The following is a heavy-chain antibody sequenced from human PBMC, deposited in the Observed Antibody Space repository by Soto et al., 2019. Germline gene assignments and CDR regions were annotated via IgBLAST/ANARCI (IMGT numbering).Heavy chain of an antibody. CDR2: ISSSSSYI. CDR1: GFTFSSYS. J-gene: IGHJ6*02. CDR3: ARLGGYCSGGSCPYGMDV. V-gene: IGHV3-21*01. D-gene: IGHD2-15*01. Sequence: GGSLRLSCAASGFTFSSYSMNWVRQAPGKGLEWVSCISSSSSYIYYADSVKGRFTISRDNAKNSLYLQMNSLRAEDTAVYYCARLGGYCSGGSCPYGMDVWGQGTTVTVSS.